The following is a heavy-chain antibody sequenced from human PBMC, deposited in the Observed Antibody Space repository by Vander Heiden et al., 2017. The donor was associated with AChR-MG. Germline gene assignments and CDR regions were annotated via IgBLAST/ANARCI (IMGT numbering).Heavy chain of an antibody. CDR2: INAGNGNT. CDR3: ARDSREYQMRTKTSNWFDP. D-gene: IGHD2-8*01. J-gene: IGHJ5*02. V-gene: IGHV1-3*01. Sequence: QVQLVQSGTEVKKPGASVKVSCKASGYSFTNYAIPWVRQATGQRLEWMGWINAGNGNTKYSQNFQGRVTITRDTSANTAYMELSSLRSEDTAVYYCARDSREYQMRTKTSNWFDPWGQGTLVTVSS. CDR1: GYSFTNYA.